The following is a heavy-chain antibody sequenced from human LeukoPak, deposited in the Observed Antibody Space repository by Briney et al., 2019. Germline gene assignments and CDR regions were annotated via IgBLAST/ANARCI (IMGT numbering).Heavy chain of an antibody. J-gene: IGHJ4*01. CDR3: ASRVYGLGSFNY. Sequence: SETLSLTCTVSGDSISSTSYYWDWIRQPPGKGLEWIGSIYNSGTTYYNPSLKSRVTMSVDTSKNQFSLKVSSVTAADTAVYYCASRVYGLGSFNYWGQGTLVTVSS. D-gene: IGHD3-10*01. CDR2: IYNSGTT. CDR1: GDSISSTSYY. V-gene: IGHV4-39*01.